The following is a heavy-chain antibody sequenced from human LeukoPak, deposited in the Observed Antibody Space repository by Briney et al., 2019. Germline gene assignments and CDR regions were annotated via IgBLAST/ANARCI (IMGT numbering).Heavy chain of an antibody. Sequence: PSETLSLTCTVSGGSISSSSYYWGWLRQPPGKGLEWIGRIYYSGSTYYNPSLMSRVTISVDTSKNQFSLTLSSVTAADTAVYYCARGRYSSGWLGGIGHCNWFDPWGQGTLVTVSS. CDR3: ARGRYSSGWLGGIGHCNWFDP. CDR1: GGSISSSSYY. J-gene: IGHJ5*02. CDR2: IYYSGST. V-gene: IGHV4-39*07. D-gene: IGHD6-19*01.